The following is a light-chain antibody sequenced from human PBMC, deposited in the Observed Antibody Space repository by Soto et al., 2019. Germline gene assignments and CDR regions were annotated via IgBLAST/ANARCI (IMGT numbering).Light chain of an antibody. V-gene: IGKV1-12*01. CDR1: QGISSG. CDR3: QQSNSFPIT. CDR2: AAS. J-gene: IGKJ5*01. Sequence: DIQMTQSPSSVSASVGDRVTITCRARQGISSGLAWYQQKPGKAPKLLIYAASSLQSGVPSRFSGTGSDTDFTLTITSLQPEDFATYYCQQSNSFPITFGQGTRLEIK.